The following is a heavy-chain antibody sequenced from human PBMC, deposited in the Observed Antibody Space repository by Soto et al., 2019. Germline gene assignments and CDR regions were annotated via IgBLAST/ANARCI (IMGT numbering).Heavy chain of an antibody. V-gene: IGHV3-9*01. CDR3: AKDVGSYYYDTSAYLYDY. J-gene: IGHJ4*02. D-gene: IGHD3-22*01. Sequence: PGGSLRLSFVYSGVIFEDFAMNRVRQVPAKGLECVSGISWNSATLAYADSVKGRFIVSRDNAKKILYLQMNSLRPEEAALYYCAKDVGSYYYDTSAYLYDYWGQGTLVTVSS. CDR2: ISWNSATL. CDR1: GVIFEDFA.